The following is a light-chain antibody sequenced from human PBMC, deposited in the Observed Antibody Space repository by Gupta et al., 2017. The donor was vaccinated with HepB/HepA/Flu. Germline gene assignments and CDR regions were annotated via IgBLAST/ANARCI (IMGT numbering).Light chain of an antibody. CDR1: QSVLYSSNNKNY. CDR3: QQYYSTPRT. Sequence: IMMTQFPHSLPVFLEARATFNCRSSQSVLYSSNNKNYFAWYQQKPGQPPKLLIYWASTLESGVPDRFSGSGSGTEFTLTISSLQAEDVAVYYCQQYYSTPRTFGGGTKVEIK. V-gene: IGKV4-1*01. J-gene: IGKJ4*02. CDR2: WAS.